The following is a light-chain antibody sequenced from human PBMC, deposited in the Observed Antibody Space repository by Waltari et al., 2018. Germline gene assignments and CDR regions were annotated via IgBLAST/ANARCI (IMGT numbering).Light chain of an antibody. J-gene: IGKJ4*01. Sequence: ESVLTQSPATLSLSPGETATISCRASRSVSANFLAWYQQKPGQAPRLLIHAAFSRATGGPDRFSGSGSETDFTLNINRLEPDDFAVYFCQQYGSSVSFGGGTKLEIK. CDR2: AAF. CDR3: QQYGSSVS. CDR1: RSVSANF. V-gene: IGKV3-20*01.